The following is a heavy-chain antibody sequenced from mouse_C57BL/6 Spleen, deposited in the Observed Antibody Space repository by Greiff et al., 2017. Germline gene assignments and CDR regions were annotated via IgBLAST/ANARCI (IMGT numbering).Heavy chain of an antibody. D-gene: IGHD1-2*01. V-gene: IGHV1-53*01. CDR1: GYTFTSYW. J-gene: IGHJ2*01. Sequence: QVQLQQPGTELVKPGASVKLSCKASGYTFTSYWMHWVKQRPGQGLEWIGNINPSNGGTNYNEKFKSTATLTVDKSSSTAYMQLSSLTSEDSAVYYCARSEALLILRPSARGDYCDYWGQGTTLTVSS. CDR2: INPSNGGT. CDR3: ARSEALLILRPSARGDYCDY.